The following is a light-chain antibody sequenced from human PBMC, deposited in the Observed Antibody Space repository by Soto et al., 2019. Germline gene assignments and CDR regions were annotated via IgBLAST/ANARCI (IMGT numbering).Light chain of an antibody. V-gene: IGKV2-28*01. Sequence: DIVITQSPLSLPVTPGEPASISCRSSQSLLHSNGYNYLDWYLQKPGQSPQLLIYLGSNRASGVPDRLSGSGSGTDFALKISRVEAEDVGVYYCMQGTHWPITFGQGTRLEIK. J-gene: IGKJ5*01. CDR3: MQGTHWPIT. CDR2: LGS. CDR1: QSLLHSNGYNY.